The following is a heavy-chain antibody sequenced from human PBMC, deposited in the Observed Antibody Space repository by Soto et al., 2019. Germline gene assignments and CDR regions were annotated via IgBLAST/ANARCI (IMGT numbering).Heavy chain of an antibody. CDR1: GYTFTSYA. CDR3: ARAGSSGYDLREFDY. Sequence: ASVKVSCKASGYTFTSYAMNWVRQAPGQGLEWMGWINTNTGNPTYAQGFTGRFVFSLDTSVSTAYLQICSLKAEDTAVYYCARAGSSGYDLREFDYWGQGTLVTASS. V-gene: IGHV7-4-1*01. D-gene: IGHD3-22*01. J-gene: IGHJ4*02. CDR2: INTNTGNP.